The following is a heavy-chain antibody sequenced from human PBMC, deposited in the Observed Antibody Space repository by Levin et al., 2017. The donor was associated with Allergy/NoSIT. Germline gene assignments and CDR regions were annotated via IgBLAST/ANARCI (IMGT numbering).Heavy chain of an antibody. J-gene: IGHJ4*02. D-gene: IGHD6-19*01. CDR1: GFTFSSYS. CDR2: ISSSSSYI. CDR3: ASSDPGIAVAGDY. V-gene: IGHV3-21*01. Sequence: PGGSLRLSCAASGFTFSSYSMNWVRQAPGKGLEWVSSISSSSSYIYYADSVKGRFTISRDNAKNSLYLQMNSLRAEDTAVYYCASSDPGIAVAGDYWGQGTLVTVSS.